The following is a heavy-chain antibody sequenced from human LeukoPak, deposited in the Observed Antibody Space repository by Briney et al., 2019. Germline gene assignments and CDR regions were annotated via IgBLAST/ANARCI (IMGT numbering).Heavy chain of an antibody. J-gene: IGHJ3*02. CDR2: IYHSGST. D-gene: IGHD3-9*01. CDR3: ARHSYNDILTGYSPRDAFDI. V-gene: IGHV4-38-2*01. Sequence: SETLSLTCAVSGYSISSGYYWGWIRQPPGKGLEWIGSIYHSGSTYYNPSLKSRVTISVDTSKNQFSLKLSSVTAADTAVYYCARHSYNDILTGYSPRDAFDIWGQGTMVTASS. CDR1: GYSISSGYY.